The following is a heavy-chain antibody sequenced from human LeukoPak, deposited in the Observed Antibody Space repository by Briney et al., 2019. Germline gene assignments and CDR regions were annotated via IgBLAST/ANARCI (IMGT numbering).Heavy chain of an antibody. CDR3: ARDGYGGLPDLDY. CDR2: IHTSGST. Sequence: SETLSLTCTVSGGSISNYYWSWIRQPAGKGLEWLGRIHTSGSTNYNPSLKSRVTLSLDTSKKQFSLKLRSVTAADTAVYYCARDGYGGLPDLDYWGQGTLVTVSS. J-gene: IGHJ4*02. CDR1: GGSISNYY. D-gene: IGHD5-12*01. V-gene: IGHV4-4*07.